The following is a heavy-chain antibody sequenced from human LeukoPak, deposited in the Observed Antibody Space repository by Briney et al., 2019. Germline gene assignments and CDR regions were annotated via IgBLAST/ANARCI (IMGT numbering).Heavy chain of an antibody. CDR1: GYTFTSYY. CDR2: INPSGGST. CDR3: ARGPTFGGVIVYTPFDY. D-gene: IGHD3-16*02. Sequence: ASVKVSCKASGYTFTSYYMHWVRQAPGQGLEWMGIINPSGGSTSYAQKFQGRVTMTRDTSTSTVYMELSSLRSEDTAVYYCARGPTFGGVIVYTPFDYWGQGTLVTVSS. V-gene: IGHV1-46*01. J-gene: IGHJ4*02.